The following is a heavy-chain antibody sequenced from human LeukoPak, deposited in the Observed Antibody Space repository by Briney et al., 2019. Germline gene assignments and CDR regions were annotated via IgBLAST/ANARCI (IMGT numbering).Heavy chain of an antibody. D-gene: IGHD2-2*01. CDR2: ISNSGDST. Sequence: GGSLRLSCAASGFTFSSYAMSWVRQAPGKGLEWVSAISNSGDSTYYAHSVKRLFTISRDNSNNPLYLQMNSLRADDAAVYYCAKTSSAGCYASSGYWGQGTLVTVSS. J-gene: IGHJ4*02. CDR1: GFTFSSYA. CDR3: AKTSSAGCYASSGY. V-gene: IGHV3-23*01.